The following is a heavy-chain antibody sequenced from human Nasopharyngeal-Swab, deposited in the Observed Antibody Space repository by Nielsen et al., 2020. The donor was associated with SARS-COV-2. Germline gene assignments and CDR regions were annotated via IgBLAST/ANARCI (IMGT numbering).Heavy chain of an antibody. J-gene: IGHJ4*02. V-gene: IGHV4-34*01. Sequence: ESLKISCAVYGGSFSGYYWSWIRQPPGKGLEWIGEINHSGSTNYNPSLKSRVTVSVDTSKNQFSLKLSSVTAADTAVYYCASVDYSNWCFDYWGQGTLVTVSS. D-gene: IGHD4-11*01. CDR1: GGSFSGYY. CDR3: ASVDYSNWCFDY. CDR2: INHSGST.